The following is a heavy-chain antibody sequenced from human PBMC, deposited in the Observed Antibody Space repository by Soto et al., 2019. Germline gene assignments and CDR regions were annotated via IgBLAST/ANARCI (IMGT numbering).Heavy chain of an antibody. V-gene: IGHV3-21*01. J-gene: IGHJ4*02. Sequence: EVQLEESGGGLVKPGGSLRLSCAASGFTFSSYSMNWVRQAPGKGLEWVSSIGSTITYIYYADSVKGRFTISRDNAKNSLYLQMNSLRVEDTAVYYCASRRGSGSYSYEYWGQGTLVTVSS. CDR1: GFTFSSYS. CDR2: IGSTITYI. CDR3: ASRRGSGSYSYEY. D-gene: IGHD3-10*01.